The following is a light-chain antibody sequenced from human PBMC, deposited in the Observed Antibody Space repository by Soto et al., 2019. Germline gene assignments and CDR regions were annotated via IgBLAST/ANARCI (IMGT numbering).Light chain of an antibody. CDR2: DVS. Sequence: QSALTQPASVSGSPGQSITISCTGTSSDVGAYNYVSWYQQHPGKAPKLMIYDVSSRPSGVSNRFSGSKSGNTASLTISGLQADDEADYYCSSYTSGSTYVFGTGTKLTVL. CDR3: SSYTSGSTYV. J-gene: IGLJ1*01. V-gene: IGLV2-14*03. CDR1: SSDVGAYNY.